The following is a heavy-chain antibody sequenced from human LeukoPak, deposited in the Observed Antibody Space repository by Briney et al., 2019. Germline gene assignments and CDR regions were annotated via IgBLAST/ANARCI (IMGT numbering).Heavy chain of an antibody. J-gene: IGHJ6*03. V-gene: IGHV4-34*01. D-gene: IGHD2-2*01. CDR2: INHIGST. CDR3: ASLRGCKQSTGIYYYYMDV. CDR1: GGSFSGYY. Sequence: SETLSLTCAVYGGSFSGYYWSWIPQPPGKGLEGIGEINHIGSTNYNPSLKSRVTISVGTSKNQFSLKLSSVPAADTAVYYCASLRGCKQSTGIYYYYMDVWGKGNTVTVSS.